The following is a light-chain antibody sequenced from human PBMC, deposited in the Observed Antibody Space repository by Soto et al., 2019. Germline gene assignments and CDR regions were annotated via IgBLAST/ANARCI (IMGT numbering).Light chain of an antibody. CDR3: QQRSCWPRT. J-gene: IGKJ1*01. Sequence: EIVLTQSPGTLSLSPGERATLSCRASQSVSNNYLAWYQQKPGQAPRLLIYGASNRATGIPDRFSGSGSGTDFTLTISRLEPEDFAVYYCQQRSCWPRTFGQGTKVDIK. V-gene: IGKV3D-20*02. CDR2: GAS. CDR1: QSVSNNY.